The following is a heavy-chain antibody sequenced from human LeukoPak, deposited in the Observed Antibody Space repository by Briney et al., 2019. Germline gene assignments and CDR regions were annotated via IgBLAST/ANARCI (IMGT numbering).Heavy chain of an antibody. Sequence: GGSLRLSCAASGFTVSRNFMSWVRQAPGKGLEWVSVIYSGGTTEYSDSVKGRFIISRDNSKNTLYLQMNSLRAEDTAVYYCARDGYGYNYMDVWGKGTTVTVSS. J-gene: IGHJ6*03. CDR2: IYSGGTT. CDR1: GFTVSRNF. D-gene: IGHD1-1*01. V-gene: IGHV3-53*01. CDR3: ARDGYGYNYMDV.